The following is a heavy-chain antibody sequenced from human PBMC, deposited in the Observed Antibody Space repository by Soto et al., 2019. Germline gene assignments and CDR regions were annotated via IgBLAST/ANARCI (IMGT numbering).Heavy chain of an antibody. CDR3: ARGGYSSSSDYFDY. J-gene: IGHJ4*02. V-gene: IGHV4-61*08. D-gene: IGHD6-6*01. CDR2: IYYSGST. CDR1: GGSISSGGYY. Sequence: SDTLSLTCTVSGGSISSGGYYWSWIRQHPGKGLEWIGCIYYSGSTHYNPSLKSRVTISVDTSKNQFSLKLSSVTAADTAVYYCARGGYSSSSDYFDYWAQGTLVNVSS.